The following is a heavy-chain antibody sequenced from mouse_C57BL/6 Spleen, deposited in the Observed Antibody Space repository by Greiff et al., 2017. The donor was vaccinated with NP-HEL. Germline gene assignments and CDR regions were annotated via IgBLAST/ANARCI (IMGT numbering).Heavy chain of an antibody. J-gene: IGHJ2*01. Sequence: QVQLQQPGAELVKPGASVKLSCKASGYTFTSYWMHWVKQRPGQGLEWIGMIHPNSGSTNYNEKFKSKATLTVDKSSSPAYMQLRSLTSEDSAVYYCAREGYYGSKDYWGQGTTLTVSS. D-gene: IGHD1-1*01. V-gene: IGHV1-64*01. CDR3: AREGYYGSKDY. CDR1: GYTFTSYW. CDR2: IHPNSGST.